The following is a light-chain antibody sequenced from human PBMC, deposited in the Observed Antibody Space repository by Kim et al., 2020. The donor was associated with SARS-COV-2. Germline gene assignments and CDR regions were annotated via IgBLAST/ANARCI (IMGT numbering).Light chain of an antibody. CDR3: SSYTSSDTLD. Sequence: GQSITISFTGTSSDIGAYNYVSWYQQHPGKAPQLIIYDVSYRPSGISNRFSGSKSGYTASLTISGLQAEDEADYYCSSYTSSDTLDFGGGTQLTVL. V-gene: IGLV2-14*03. J-gene: IGLJ2*01. CDR1: SSDIGAYNY. CDR2: DVS.